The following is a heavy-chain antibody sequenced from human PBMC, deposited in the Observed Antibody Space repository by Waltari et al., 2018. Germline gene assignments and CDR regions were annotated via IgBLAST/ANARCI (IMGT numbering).Heavy chain of an antibody. CDR1: GGSFRGYY. CDR3: ARERGSGSYDAFDI. D-gene: IGHD3-10*01. J-gene: IGHJ3*02. V-gene: IGHV4-34*01. Sequence: QVQLQQWGAGLLKPSETLTLTCAVYGGSFRGYYWSWIRQAPGKGPEWIGEVDHSGTTNYNPSLESRVTISVDTSKNQFSLRLRSVTAADTAVYFCARERGSGSYDAFDIWGRGTKVTVSS. CDR2: VDHSGTT.